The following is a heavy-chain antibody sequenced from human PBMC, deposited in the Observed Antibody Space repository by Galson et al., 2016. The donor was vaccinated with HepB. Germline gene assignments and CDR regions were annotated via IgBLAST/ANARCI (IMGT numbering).Heavy chain of an antibody. J-gene: IGHJ4*02. CDR2: IIPTFHTP. CDR3: ARVHSDSSGYPNYFDY. Sequence: SVKVSCKASGGTFGTSSISWLRQAPGQGLEWMGGIIPTFHTPNYAQRFQGRMTITADESTTTVYVDLISLTSEDTAVYFCARVHSDSSGYPNYFDYWGQGTLVTVSS. V-gene: IGHV1-69*13. CDR1: GGTFGTSS. D-gene: IGHD3-22*01.